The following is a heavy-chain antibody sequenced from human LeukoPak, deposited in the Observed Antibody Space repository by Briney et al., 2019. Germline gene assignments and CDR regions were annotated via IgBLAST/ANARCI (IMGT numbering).Heavy chain of an antibody. CDR1: GFTFSSYS. V-gene: IGHV3-21*01. Sequence: GGSLRLSCAASGFTFSSYSMNWVRQAPGRGLEWVSYITSSSNYIYYADSVKGRFTISRDNAKNSVYLQLHSLRAEDTAVYYCARDDSLRCMVYWGQGTLVTVSS. CDR3: ARDDSLRCMVY. D-gene: IGHD2-8*01. J-gene: IGHJ4*02. CDR2: ITSSSNYI.